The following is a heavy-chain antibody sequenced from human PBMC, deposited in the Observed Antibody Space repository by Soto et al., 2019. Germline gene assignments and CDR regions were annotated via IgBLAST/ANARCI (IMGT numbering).Heavy chain of an antibody. CDR3: ARMSSSPRFDS. CDR1: GGSMKNYY. V-gene: IGHV4-59*08. J-gene: IGHJ4*02. CDR2: VYYNGST. Sequence: PSEILSLTCTISGGSMKNYYWSWIRQPPGKGLEWIGYVYYNGSTNYNPSLKSRVTISVDTSKNRFSLNLSSVTAADTAVYYCARMSSSPRFDSWGQGTPVTVSS. D-gene: IGHD6-6*01.